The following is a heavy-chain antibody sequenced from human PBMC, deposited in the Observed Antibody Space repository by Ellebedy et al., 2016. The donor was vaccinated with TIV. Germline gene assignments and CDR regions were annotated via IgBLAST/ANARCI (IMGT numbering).Heavy chain of an antibody. CDR3: AGHGDRAMTH. CDR1: GFTVSSNY. D-gene: IGHD5-18*01. V-gene: IGHV3-53*01. CDR2: IYSGGPT. Sequence: GESLKISCAASGFTVSSNYMTWVRQAPGKGLEWVSVIYSGGPTHYADSVKGRFTISRDKSKNTMYLQMNSLRAEDTAVYYCAGHGDRAMTHWGQGTLVTVSS. J-gene: IGHJ4*02.